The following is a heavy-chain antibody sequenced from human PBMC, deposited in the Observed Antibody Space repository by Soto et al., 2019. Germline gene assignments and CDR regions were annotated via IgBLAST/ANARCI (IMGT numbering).Heavy chain of an antibody. J-gene: IGHJ4*02. V-gene: IGHV3-30-3*01. CDR3: ARDRGDDYYRRYFDS. Sequence: QAQLVESGGGVVQPGRSLRLSCAASGFTFSTYAMHWVRQAPGKGLEWVAVILYDGSRTYYADSVKGRFTISRDNSNNTLYLEMNILRDEDTAVYFCARDRGDDYYRRYFDSWGQGTLVTVSS. CDR1: GFTFSTYA. CDR2: ILYDGSRT. D-gene: IGHD1-26*01.